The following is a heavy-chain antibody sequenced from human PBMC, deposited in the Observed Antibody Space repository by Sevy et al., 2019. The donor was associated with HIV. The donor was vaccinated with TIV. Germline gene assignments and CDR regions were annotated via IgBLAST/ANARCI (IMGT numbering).Heavy chain of an antibody. CDR3: ARGKGSVTTLSAFDI. J-gene: IGHJ3*02. CDR1: GGSFNSDS. CDR2: IYYTGHT. V-gene: IGHV4-59*01. Sequence: SETLSLTCTVSGGSFNSDSWNWIRQPPGKALEWLGYIYYTGHTNYNPSLKSRVSISVDTSKTQFSLKLTSVTAADTAVYYCARGKGSVTTLSAFDIWGLGTMVTVSS. D-gene: IGHD4-17*01.